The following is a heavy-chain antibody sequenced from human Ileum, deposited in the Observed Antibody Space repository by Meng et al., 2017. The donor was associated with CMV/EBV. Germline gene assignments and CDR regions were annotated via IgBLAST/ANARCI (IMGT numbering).Heavy chain of an antibody. CDR1: GFTFSDYW. CDR3: ARDRLKTVGFDY. D-gene: IGHD1-26*01. CDR2: INSDGIST. V-gene: IGHV3-74*01. J-gene: IGHJ4*02. Sequence: GESLKISCAASGFTFSDYWMHWVRQAPGKGLVWVSRINSDGISTGYADSVKGRFTISRDNAKNTVYLQMNSLRAEDTAVYYCARDRLKTVGFDYWGQGTLVTVSS.